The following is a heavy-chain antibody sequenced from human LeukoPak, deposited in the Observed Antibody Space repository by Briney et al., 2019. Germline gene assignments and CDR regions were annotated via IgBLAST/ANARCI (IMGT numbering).Heavy chain of an antibody. D-gene: IGHD3-22*01. CDR2: IIPIFGTA. J-gene: IGHJ3*02. CDR3: ARAQGENLITMIVPSAFDI. V-gene: IGHV1-69*01. CDR1: GGTFSSYA. Sequence: SVKVSCKASGGTFSSYAISWVRQAPGQGLEWMGGIIPIFGTANYAQKFQGRVTITADESTSTAYMELSSLRSEDTAVYYCARAQGENLITMIVPSAFDIWGQGTMVTVFS.